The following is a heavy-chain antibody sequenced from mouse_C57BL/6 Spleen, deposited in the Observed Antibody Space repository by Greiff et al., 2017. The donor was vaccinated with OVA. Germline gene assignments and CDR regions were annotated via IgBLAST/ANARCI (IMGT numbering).Heavy chain of an antibody. D-gene: IGHD2-3*01. CDR2: IHPNCGST. CDR1: GYTFTSYW. J-gene: IGHJ2*01. Sequence: QVQLKQPGAELVKPGASVKLSCKASGYTFTSYWMHWVKQRPGQGLEWIGMIHPNCGSTNYNEKFKSKATLTVDKSSSTAYMQLSSLTSEDSAVYYCADYDGYLDYWGQGTTLTVSS. CDR3: ADYDGYLDY. V-gene: IGHV1-64*01.